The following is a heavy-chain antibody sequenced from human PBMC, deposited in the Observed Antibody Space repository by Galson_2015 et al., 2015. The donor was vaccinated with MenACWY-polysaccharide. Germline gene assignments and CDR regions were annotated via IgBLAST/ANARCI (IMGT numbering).Heavy chain of an antibody. CDR1: GFSLPTSGVG. CDR3: GSGSGRTIDY. V-gene: IGHV2-5*02. J-gene: IGHJ4*02. D-gene: IGHD3-10*01. Sequence: PALVMPRRTLTLTCTFSGFSLPTSGVGVGWIRQPPGKALEWLALIFWDDDARYSPSLKGRLTITKDTSKNQVVLTMTNMDTVDTATYFCGSGSGRTIDYWGQGTLVTVSS. CDR2: IFWDDDA.